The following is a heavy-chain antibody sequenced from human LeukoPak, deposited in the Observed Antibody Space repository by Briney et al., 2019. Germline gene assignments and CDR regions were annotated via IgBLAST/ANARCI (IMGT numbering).Heavy chain of an antibody. V-gene: IGHV4-59*01. CDR3: ARIEDYGGNSVNY. CDR2: IYYSGST. Sequence: SETLSLTCTVSGGSISSYYWSWLRQPPGKGLEWIGYIYYSGSTNYNPSLKSRVTISVDTSKNQFSLKLSSVTAADTAVYYCARIEDYGGNSVNYWGQGTLVTVSS. D-gene: IGHD4-23*01. J-gene: IGHJ4*02. CDR1: GGSISSYY.